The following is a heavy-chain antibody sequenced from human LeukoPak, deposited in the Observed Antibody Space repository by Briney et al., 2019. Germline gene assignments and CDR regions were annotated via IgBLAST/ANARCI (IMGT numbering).Heavy chain of an antibody. D-gene: IGHD2-2*01. CDR2: IYYSGST. CDR3: ARRTFDAFDI. V-gene: IGHV4-39*07. CDR1: GDSISSSRSY. Sequence: SETLSLTCTVSGDSISSSRSYWGWIRQPPGKGLEWIGSIYYSGSTYYNTSLKSRVTISVDTSKNQFSLKLSSVTAADTAVYYCARRTFDAFDIWGQGTMVTVSS. J-gene: IGHJ3*02.